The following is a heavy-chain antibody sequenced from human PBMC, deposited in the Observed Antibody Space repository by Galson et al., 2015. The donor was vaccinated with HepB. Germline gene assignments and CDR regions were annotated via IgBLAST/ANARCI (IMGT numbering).Heavy chain of an antibody. CDR1: GFTFSSYA. Sequence: SLRLSCAASGFTFSSYAMHWVRQAPGKGLEYVSAISSNGGSTYYADSVKGRFTISRDNSKNTLYLQMSSLRAEDTAVYYCVKDTRYCSSTSCYPRGDFDYWGQGTLVTVSS. CDR2: ISSNGGST. D-gene: IGHD2-2*01. J-gene: IGHJ4*02. V-gene: IGHV3-64D*06. CDR3: VKDTRYCSSTSCYPRGDFDY.